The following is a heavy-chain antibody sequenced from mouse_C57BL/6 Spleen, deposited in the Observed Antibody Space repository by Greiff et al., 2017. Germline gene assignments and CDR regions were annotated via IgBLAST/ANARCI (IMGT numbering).Heavy chain of an antibody. CDR1: GYSITSDY. D-gene: IGHD1-1*01. Sequence: DVKLQESGPGLAKPSQTLSLTCSVTGYSITSDYWNWIRKFPGNKLEYMGYISYSGSTYYNPSLKSRISITRDTSKNQYYLQLNSVTTEDTATYYCARSVSSTVHAMDYWGQGTSVTVSS. CDR2: ISYSGST. CDR3: ARSVSSTVHAMDY. V-gene: IGHV3-8*01. J-gene: IGHJ4*01.